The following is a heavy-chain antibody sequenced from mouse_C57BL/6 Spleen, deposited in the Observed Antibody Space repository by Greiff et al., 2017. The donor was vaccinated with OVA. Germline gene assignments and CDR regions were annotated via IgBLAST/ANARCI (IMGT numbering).Heavy chain of an antibody. CDR2: IHPSDSDT. CDR3: ATPNYYGRGGFDY. Sequence: RVEPGASVKVSCKASGYTFTSYWMHWVKQRPGQGLEWIGRIHPSDSDTNYNQKFKGKATLTVDKSSSTAYMQLSSLTSEDSAVYYCATPNYYGRGGFDYWGQGTTLTVSS. CDR1: GYTFTSYW. D-gene: IGHD1-1*01. J-gene: IGHJ2*01. V-gene: IGHV1-74*04.